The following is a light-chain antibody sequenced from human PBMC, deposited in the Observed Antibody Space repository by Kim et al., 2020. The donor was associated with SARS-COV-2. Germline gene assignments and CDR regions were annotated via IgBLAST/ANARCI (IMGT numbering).Light chain of an antibody. CDR1: QSLVHSDVKTY. Sequence: QPASMSWRSSQSLVHSDVKTYLSWCQKRPGQRQRLLIYKISNRFSGVPDRFSGSGEGTDFTLKISRVEAEDVGVYYCMQATQFPNSFGQRTKLRS. V-gene: IGKV2-24*01. CDR3: MQATQFPNS. CDR2: KIS. J-gene: IGKJ2*03.